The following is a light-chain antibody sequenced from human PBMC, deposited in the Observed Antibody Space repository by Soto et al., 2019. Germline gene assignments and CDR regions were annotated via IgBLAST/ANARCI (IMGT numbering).Light chain of an antibody. CDR2: VDSDGSY. CDR3: QTWGPGIWV. V-gene: IGLV4-69*01. J-gene: IGLJ3*02. Sequence: QPVLTQSPSASASLGASVRLTCILSSWHRSYAIAWYQQRSEKGPRFLMKVDSDGSYRKGDGIPDRFSGFSSGGESYLTISSLQSEDEGDYYCQTWGPGIWVFGGGTKLTVL. CDR1: SWHRSYA.